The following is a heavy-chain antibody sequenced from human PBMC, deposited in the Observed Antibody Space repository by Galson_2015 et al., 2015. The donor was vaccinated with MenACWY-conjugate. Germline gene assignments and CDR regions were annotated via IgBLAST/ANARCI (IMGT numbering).Heavy chain of an antibody. CDR3: ARGGRSGGSWGLSDYYYGMDV. Sequence: SLRLSCAASGFTFSSYDMHWVRQATGKGLEWVSAIGTAGDTYYPGSVKGRFTISRENAKNSLYLQMNSLRAEDTAVYYCARGGRSGGSWGLSDYYYGMDVWGQGTTVTVSS. D-gene: IGHD2-15*01. V-gene: IGHV3-13*01. CDR1: GFTFSSYD. J-gene: IGHJ6*02. CDR2: IGTAGDT.